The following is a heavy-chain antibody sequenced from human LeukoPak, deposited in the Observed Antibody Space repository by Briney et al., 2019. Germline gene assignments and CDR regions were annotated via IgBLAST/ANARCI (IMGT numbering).Heavy chain of an antibody. D-gene: IGHD4-17*01. V-gene: IGHV3-23*01. Sequence: PGGSLRLSCAASGFTFSNYAMSWVRQAPGKGLEWVAGISSSGGSTYYADSVKGQFTISRDNAKNSLYLQMNSLRAEDTALYYCAKFPGDYGDYAMESYHYGMDVWGQGTTVTVSS. J-gene: IGHJ6*02. CDR2: ISSSGGST. CDR3: AKFPGDYGDYAMESYHYGMDV. CDR1: GFTFSNYA.